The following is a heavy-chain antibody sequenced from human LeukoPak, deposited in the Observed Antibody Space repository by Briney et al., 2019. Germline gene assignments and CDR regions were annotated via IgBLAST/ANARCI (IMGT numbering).Heavy chain of an antibody. CDR2: IYTSGST. CDR1: GGSISSGSYY. J-gene: IGHJ4*02. D-gene: IGHD3-10*01. CDR3: ARGPYYYGSGSYYYYFDY. Sequence: SQTLSLTCTVSGGSISSGSYYWSWIRQPAGKGLEWIGRIYTSGSTNYNPSLKSRVTISVDTSKNQFSLKLSSVTAADTAVYYCARGPYYYGSGSYYYYFDYWGQGTLVTVSS. V-gene: IGHV4-61*02.